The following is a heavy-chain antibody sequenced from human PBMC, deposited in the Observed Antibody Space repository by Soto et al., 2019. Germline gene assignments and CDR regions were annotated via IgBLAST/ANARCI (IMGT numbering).Heavy chain of an antibody. CDR2: INPSGGST. J-gene: IGHJ6*02. Sequence: ASVKVSCKASGYTFTSYYMHWVRQAPGQGLEWMGIINPSGGSTSYAQKFQGRVTMTRDTSTSTVYMELSSLRSEDTAVYYCAREETYCGGECSSRYYYYGMDVWGQGTTVTVSS. CDR1: GYTFTSYY. D-gene: IGHD2-21*01. CDR3: AREETYCGGECSSRYYYYGMDV. V-gene: IGHV1-46*01.